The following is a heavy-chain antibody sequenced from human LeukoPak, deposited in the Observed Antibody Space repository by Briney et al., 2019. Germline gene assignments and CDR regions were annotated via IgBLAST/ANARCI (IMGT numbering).Heavy chain of an antibody. V-gene: IGHV1-69*05. Sequence: ASVKVSCKASGGTFSNYAISWVRQAPGQGLEWMGGIIPIFGTANYAQKFQGRVTITTDESTSTAYMELSSLRSEDTAVYYCASSPSSSSREAFDIWGQGTMVTVSS. CDR2: IIPIFGTA. D-gene: IGHD6-6*01. J-gene: IGHJ3*02. CDR3: ASSPSSSSREAFDI. CDR1: GGTFSNYA.